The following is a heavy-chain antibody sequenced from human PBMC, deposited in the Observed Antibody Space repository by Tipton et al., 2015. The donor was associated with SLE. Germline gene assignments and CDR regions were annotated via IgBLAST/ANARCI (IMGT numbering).Heavy chain of an antibody. CDR2: TYRGGTT. CDR1: GFTFSSHA. V-gene: IGHV3-23*03. J-gene: IGHJ4*02. Sequence: SLRLSCAASGFTFSSHAMSWVRQAQGKGLEWVSVTYRGGTTYYVDSVRGRFTISRDDSKNTLYLQMDSLTAEDTAVYYCARDRVVGAEGGGYYLDYWGQGTLVTVSS. CDR3: ARDRVVGAEGGGYYLDY. D-gene: IGHD1-26*01.